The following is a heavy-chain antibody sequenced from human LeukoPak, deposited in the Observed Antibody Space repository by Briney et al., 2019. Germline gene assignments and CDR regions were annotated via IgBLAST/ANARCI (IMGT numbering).Heavy chain of an antibody. CDR1: GGSISSYY. D-gene: IGHD6-19*01. V-gene: IGHV4-59*01. Sequence: SETLSLTCTVSGGSISSYYWNWIRQPPGKGLEWIGYIYYSGSTNYNPSLKGRVTISVDTSKNQFSLKLSSVTAADTAVYYCARGGWYPESFQHWGQGALVTVSS. J-gene: IGHJ1*01. CDR2: IYYSGST. CDR3: ARGGWYPESFQH.